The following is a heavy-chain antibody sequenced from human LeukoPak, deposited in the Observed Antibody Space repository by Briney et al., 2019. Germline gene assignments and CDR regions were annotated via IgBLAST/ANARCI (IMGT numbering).Heavy chain of an antibody. CDR3: AKVRQLGGAFYGMDV. CDR2: INPNSGDT. J-gene: IGHJ6*02. Sequence: GASVTVSCKASGYTFTDYYMHWVRQAPGQGLEWMGWINPNSGDTKYAQKFQGRVTMSRDTSISTAYMELSRLRSDDTAVYYCAKVRQLGGAFYGMDVWGQGTTVTVSS. CDR1: GYTFTDYY. D-gene: IGHD5-24*01. V-gene: IGHV1-2*02.